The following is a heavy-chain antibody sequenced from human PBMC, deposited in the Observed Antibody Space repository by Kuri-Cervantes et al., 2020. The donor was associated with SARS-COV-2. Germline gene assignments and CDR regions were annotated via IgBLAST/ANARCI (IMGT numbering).Heavy chain of an antibody. D-gene: IGHD4-11*01. V-gene: IGHV3-30-3*01. CDR3: AKDDHSTYWYCDLGGLQH. CDR2: ISYDGSNK. Sequence: GESLKISCAASGFTFSSYAMHWVRQAPGKGLEWVAVISYDGSNKYYADSVKGRFTISRDNSKNMLYLQMNSLRPEDTALYYCAKDDHSTYWYCDLGGLQHWGQGTLVTVSS. CDR1: GFTFSSYA. J-gene: IGHJ1*01.